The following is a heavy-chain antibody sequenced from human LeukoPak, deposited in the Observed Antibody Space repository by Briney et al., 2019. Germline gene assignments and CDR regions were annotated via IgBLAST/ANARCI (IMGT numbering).Heavy chain of an antibody. J-gene: IGHJ4*02. CDR3: ARARMGATGDFDY. Sequence: PSETLSLTCTVSGGSISSYYWSWIRQPPGKGLEWIGYIYYSGSTNYNPSLKSRVTISVDTSKNQFSLKLSSVTAADTAVYYCARARMGATGDFDYWGQGTLVTVSS. CDR1: GGSISSYY. V-gene: IGHV4-59*01. D-gene: IGHD1-26*01. CDR2: IYYSGST.